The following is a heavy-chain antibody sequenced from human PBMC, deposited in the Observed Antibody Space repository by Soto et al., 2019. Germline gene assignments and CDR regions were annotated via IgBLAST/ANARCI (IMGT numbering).Heavy chain of an antibody. CDR3: ARDRNIAAAGAVFDL. V-gene: IGHV1-18*01. J-gene: IGHJ3*01. CDR2: ISPYNGDT. CDR1: GYSFTTYG. D-gene: IGHD6-13*01. Sequence: QVQLEQSGAEVKKPGASVKVSCKASGYSFTTYGISWVRQAPGQGLEWMGWISPYNGDTNYAQNFQGRVTMTTDTSTSTAYMELRSLRSDDTAVYYCARDRNIAAAGAVFDLWGQGTMVTVSS.